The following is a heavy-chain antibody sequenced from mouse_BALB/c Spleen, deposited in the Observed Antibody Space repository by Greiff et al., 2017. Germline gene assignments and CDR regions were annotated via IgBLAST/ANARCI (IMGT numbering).Heavy chain of an antibody. V-gene: IGHV1-7*01. Sequence: QVQLQQSGAELAKPGASVKMSCKASGYTFTSYWMHWVKQRPGQGLEWIGYINPSTGYTEYNQKFKDKATLTADKSSSTAYMQLSSLTSEDSAVYYCRGGGIYCDYDGFAYWGQGTLVTVSA. CDR2: INPSTGYT. CDR3: RGGGIYCDYDGFAY. CDR1: GYTFTSYW. D-gene: IGHD2-4*01. J-gene: IGHJ3*01.